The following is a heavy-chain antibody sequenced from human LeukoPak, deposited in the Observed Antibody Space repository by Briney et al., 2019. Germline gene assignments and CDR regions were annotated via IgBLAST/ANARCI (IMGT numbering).Heavy chain of an antibody. CDR2: IYGNDDK. CDR3: VHRTTVTSVDH. CDR1: GFSLNTHAGV. D-gene: IGHD4-17*01. J-gene: IGHJ4*02. V-gene: IGHV2-5*01. Sequence: SGPTLVQPTQTLTLTCTFSGFSLNTHAGVVGWVRQPPGQALEWLTFIYGNDDKRYSPSLESRLTITKDTSKNQVVLTMTDMHYVDTATYYCVHRTTVTSVDHWGQGTLVTVSS.